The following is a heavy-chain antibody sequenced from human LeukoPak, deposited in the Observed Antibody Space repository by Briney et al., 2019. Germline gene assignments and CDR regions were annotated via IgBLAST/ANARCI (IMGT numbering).Heavy chain of an antibody. CDR3: ARGGYSHGLNWFDP. CDR1: GGSFSGYY. CDR2: INHSGST. D-gene: IGHD5-18*01. V-gene: IGHV4-34*01. J-gene: IGHJ5*02. Sequence: SETLSLTCAVYGGSFSGYYWSWIRQPPGKGLEWIGEINHSGSTNYNPSLKSRVTISVDTSKNQFSLKLSSVTAADTAVYYCARGGYSHGLNWFDPWGQGTLVTVSS.